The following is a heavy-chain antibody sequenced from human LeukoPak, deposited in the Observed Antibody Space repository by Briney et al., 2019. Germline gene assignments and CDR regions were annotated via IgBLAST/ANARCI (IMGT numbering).Heavy chain of an antibody. J-gene: IGHJ5*01. CDR2: IYYSGST. CDR3: ARHGEHYYGSGAYYNRWFDS. D-gene: IGHD3-10*01. V-gene: IGHV4-59*08. CDR1: GGSISSYY. Sequence: SETLSLTCTVSGGSISSYYWSWIRQPPGKGLEWIGYIYYSGSTNYNPSLKSRVTISVDTSKNLFSLRLTSVTAADTAVYYCARHGEHYYGSGAYYNRWFDSWGQGTLVTVSS.